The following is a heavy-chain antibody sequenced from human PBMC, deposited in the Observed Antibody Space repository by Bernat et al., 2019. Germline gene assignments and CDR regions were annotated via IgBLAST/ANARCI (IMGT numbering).Heavy chain of an antibody. J-gene: IGHJ5*02. Sequence: QVQLVQSGAEVKKPGSSVKVSCKASGGTFSSYAISWVRQAPGQGLEWMGRIIPILGIANYAQKFQGRVTITANKSTSTAYMELSSLRSEDTAVYYCARSSSSSSGWFDPWGQGTLVTVSS. D-gene: IGHD6-6*01. CDR2: IIPILGIA. CDR1: GGTFSSYA. CDR3: ARSSSSSSGWFDP. V-gene: IGHV1-69*04.